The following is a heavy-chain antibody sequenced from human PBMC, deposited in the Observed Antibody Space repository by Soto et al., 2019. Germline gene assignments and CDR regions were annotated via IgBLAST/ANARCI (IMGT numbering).Heavy chain of an antibody. CDR2: ISSSGSTI. D-gene: IGHD3-22*01. V-gene: IGHV3-48*03. J-gene: IGHJ4*02. CDR3: ARSSGPLVYYDRGLDY. CDR1: GFTFSSYE. Sequence: GGSLRLSCAASGFTFSSYEMNWVRQAPGKGLEWVSYISSSGSTIYYADSVKGRFTISRDNAKNSLYLQMNSLRAEDTAVYYCARSSGPLVYYDRGLDYWGQGTLVTVSS.